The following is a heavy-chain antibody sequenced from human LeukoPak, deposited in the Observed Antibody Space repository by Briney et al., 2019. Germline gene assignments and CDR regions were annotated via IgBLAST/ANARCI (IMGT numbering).Heavy chain of an antibody. J-gene: IGHJ6*03. CDR3: ARERGDGYRGFYYYYMGV. D-gene: IGHD5-18*01. CDR1: GGSFSAYY. Sequence: SETLSLTCAVYGGSFSAYYWSWIRQPPGKGLEWIGEINHSGSTNYSPSLKSRVTISVDTSKNQFSLKLTSVTAADTAVYYCARERGDGYRGFYYYYMGVWGRGTTVTVSS. V-gene: IGHV4-34*01. CDR2: INHSGST.